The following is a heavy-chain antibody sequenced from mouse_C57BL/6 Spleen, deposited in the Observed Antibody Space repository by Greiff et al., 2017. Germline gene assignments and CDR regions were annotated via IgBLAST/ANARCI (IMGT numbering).Heavy chain of an antibody. CDR1: GYTFTSYW. D-gene: IGHD2-4*01. Sequence: QVQLQQPGAELVKPGASVKLSCKASGYTFTSYWMHWVKQRPGQGLEWIGMIHPNSGSTNYNEKFKSKATLTVDKSSSTAYMQLSGLTSEDSAVDYCARRDYGTDFDYWGQGTTLTVSS. CDR3: ARRDYGTDFDY. V-gene: IGHV1-64*01. J-gene: IGHJ2*01. CDR2: IHPNSGST.